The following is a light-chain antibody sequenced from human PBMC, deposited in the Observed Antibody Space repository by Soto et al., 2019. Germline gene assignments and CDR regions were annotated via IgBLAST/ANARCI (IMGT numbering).Light chain of an antibody. V-gene: IGLV1-47*01. CDR3: AVRDDSLSGHWV. J-gene: IGLJ3*02. CDR1: SSNIGSNY. CDR2: RSD. Sequence: QSVLTQPPSASGTPGQRVTICCSGSSSNIGSNYVSWYQHLPGAAPKLLIYRSDQRPSGVPDRFSGSKSGTSASLAISGLRSEDEADYFCAVRDDSLSGHWVFGGGTKLTVL.